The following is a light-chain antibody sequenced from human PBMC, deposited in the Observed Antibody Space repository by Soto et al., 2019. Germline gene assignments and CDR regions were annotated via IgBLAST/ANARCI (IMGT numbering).Light chain of an antibody. Sequence: DIQMTQSPSAMSASVGARVTITCRASQGISNYLAWFQQKPGKVPKRLSYAASSLQSGVPSRFSGSGSGTEFTLTISSLQPEDFAPYYCLQHNSYPPLTFGGGTKVEIK. CDR1: QGISNY. J-gene: IGKJ4*01. CDR2: AAS. CDR3: LQHNSYPPLT. V-gene: IGKV1-17*03.